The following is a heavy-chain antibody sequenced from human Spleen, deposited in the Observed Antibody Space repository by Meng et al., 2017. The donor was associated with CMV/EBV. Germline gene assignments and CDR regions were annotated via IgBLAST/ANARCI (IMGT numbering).Heavy chain of an antibody. J-gene: IGHJ4*02. Sequence: CAVSGGYISSNSWWPWVRQPPGKGLEWIGEIYHRGNTNYNPSLESRVTISLDKSKNQFSLKLTSVTAADTAIYYCARDPGGEAPLDYWGQGTLVTVSS. V-gene: IGHV4-4*02. CDR3: ARDPGGEAPLDY. D-gene: IGHD1-14*01. CDR2: IYHRGNT. CDR1: GGYISSNSW.